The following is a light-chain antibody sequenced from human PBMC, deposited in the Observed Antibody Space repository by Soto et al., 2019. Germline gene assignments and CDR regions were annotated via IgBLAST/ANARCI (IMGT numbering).Light chain of an antibody. J-gene: IGKJ1*01. CDR1: QSINAW. Sequence: DIHMTQAPSTLSASVGDRVTITFRASQSINAWLAWYQQKPGKAPKLLIYDVSTLASGVPSRFSGSASGTEFTLTIINLESEDFASYYCEQYHRYSTFGQRGKVDI. CDR3: EQYHRYST. V-gene: IGKV1-5*01. CDR2: DVS.